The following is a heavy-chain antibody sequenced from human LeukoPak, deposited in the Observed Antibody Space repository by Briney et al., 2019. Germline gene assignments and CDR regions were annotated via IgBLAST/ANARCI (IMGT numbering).Heavy chain of an antibody. Sequence: SQTLSLTCAVSGGSISSGGYSWSWIRQPPGKGLEWIGYIYPSGSTYYNPSLKSRVTISVDRSKNQFSLKLSSVTAADTAVYYCARGVVTAIEDYFDYWRQGTLVTVSS. CDR1: GGSISSGGYS. CDR2: IYPSGST. CDR3: ARGVVTAIEDYFDY. J-gene: IGHJ4*02. V-gene: IGHV4-30-2*01. D-gene: IGHD2-21*02.